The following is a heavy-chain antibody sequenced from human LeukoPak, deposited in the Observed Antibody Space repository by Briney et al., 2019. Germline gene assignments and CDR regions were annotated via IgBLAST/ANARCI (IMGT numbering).Heavy chain of an antibody. CDR3: AGGIDY. Sequence: GGSLRLSCAASGFSFSTYSINWVRQAPGKGPEWVSSINSGSSYMTYADSVRGRFTISRDNAKNSVYMQMNSLRVEDTAVYYCAGGIDYWGRGTLVTVSS. CDR2: INSGSSYM. CDR1: GFSFSTYS. V-gene: IGHV3-21*06. J-gene: IGHJ4*02.